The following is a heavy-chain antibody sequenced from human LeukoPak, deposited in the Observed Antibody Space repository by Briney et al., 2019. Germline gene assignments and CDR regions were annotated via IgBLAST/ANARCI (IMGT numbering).Heavy chain of an antibody. D-gene: IGHD4-11*01. Sequence: SETLSLTCAVYGGSFSGYYWSWIRQPPGKGLEWIGEINHSGSTNYNPSLKSRVTISVDTSKNQFSLKLSSVTAADTAVYYCARAHHALQIPPYYYYYGMDVWGQGTTVTVSS. J-gene: IGHJ6*02. CDR2: INHSGST. V-gene: IGHV4-34*01. CDR1: GGSFSGYY. CDR3: ARAHHALQIPPYYYYYGMDV.